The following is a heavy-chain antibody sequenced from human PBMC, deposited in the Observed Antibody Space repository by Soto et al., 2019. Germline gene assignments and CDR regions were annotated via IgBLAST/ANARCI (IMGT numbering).Heavy chain of an antibody. CDR3: ARDRITIIGVVINYYNGMDV. V-gene: IGHV3-48*03. Sequence: LAHSYEVSGGNFIDYDWSWIRQTPGKGLEWVGYISRSGTINYADSVKGRFTISRDNAKKSLYLQMNSLRAEDTAVYYCARDRITIIGVVINYYNGMDVCGHGTSVT. J-gene: IGHJ6*02. CDR1: GGNFIDYD. CDR2: ISRSGTI. D-gene: IGHD3-3*01.